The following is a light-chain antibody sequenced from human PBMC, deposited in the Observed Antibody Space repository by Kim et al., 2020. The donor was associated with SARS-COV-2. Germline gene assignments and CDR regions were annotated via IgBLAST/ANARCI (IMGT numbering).Light chain of an antibody. J-gene: IGLJ2*01. CDR2: QDS. CDR3: QAWDSSIVV. Sequence: SYELTQPPSVSVSPGQTASITCSGDKLGDKYACWYQQKPGQSPVLVIYQDSKRPSGIPERFSGSNSGNTATLTISGTQAMDKADYYCQAWDSSIVVFGGG. V-gene: IGLV3-1*01. CDR1: KLGDKY.